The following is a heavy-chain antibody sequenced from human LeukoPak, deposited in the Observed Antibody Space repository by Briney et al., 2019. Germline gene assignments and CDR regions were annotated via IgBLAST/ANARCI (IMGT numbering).Heavy chain of an antibody. CDR3: ARREDTAMVLDY. D-gene: IGHD5-18*01. Sequence: SETLSLTCTVSGGSISSYYWSWIRQPPGKGLERIGSIYYSGSTNYNPSLKSRVTISVDTSKNQFSLKLSSVTAADTAVYYCARREDTAMVLDYWGQGTLVTVSS. V-gene: IGHV4-59*08. J-gene: IGHJ4*02. CDR1: GGSISSYY. CDR2: IYYSGST.